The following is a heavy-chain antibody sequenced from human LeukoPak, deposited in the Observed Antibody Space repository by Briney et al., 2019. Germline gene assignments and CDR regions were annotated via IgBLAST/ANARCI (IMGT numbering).Heavy chain of an antibody. Sequence: PGGSLRLSCAASGFTFSSYAMSWVRQAPGKGLEWVSAISGSGGSTYYADSVKGRFTISRDSSKNTLYLQMNSLRAEDTAVYYCAKLGSSTSWDYYFDYWGQGTLVTVSS. J-gene: IGHJ4*02. CDR3: AKLGSSTSWDYYFDY. D-gene: IGHD2-2*01. V-gene: IGHV3-23*01. CDR2: ISGSGGST. CDR1: GFTFSSYA.